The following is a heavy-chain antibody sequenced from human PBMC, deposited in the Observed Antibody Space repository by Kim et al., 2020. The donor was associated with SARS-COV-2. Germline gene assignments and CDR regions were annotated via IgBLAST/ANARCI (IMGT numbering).Heavy chain of an antibody. CDR1: GFTFSSYS. Sequence: GGSLRLSCAASGFTFSSYSMNWVRQAPGKGLEWVSYISSSSSTIYYADSVKGRFTISRDNAKNSLYLQMNSLRAEDTAVYYCARDSYYYDSSGYFGMDVWGQGTTVTVSS. V-gene: IGHV3-48*04. J-gene: IGHJ6*02. CDR3: ARDSYYYDSSGYFGMDV. D-gene: IGHD3-22*01. CDR2: ISSSSSTI.